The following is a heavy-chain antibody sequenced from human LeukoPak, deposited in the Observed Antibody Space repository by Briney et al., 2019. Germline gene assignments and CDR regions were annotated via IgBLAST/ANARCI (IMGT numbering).Heavy chain of an antibody. CDR2: IIPIFGTA. Sequence: SVKVSCKASGGTFSSYAISWVRQAPGQGLEWMGGIIPIFGTANYAQKFQGRVTITADESTCTAYMELSSLRSEDTAVYYCARGPRPTYYDFWSGYYTGEYFDYWGQGTLVTVSS. V-gene: IGHV1-69*01. J-gene: IGHJ4*02. D-gene: IGHD3-3*01. CDR1: GGTFSSYA. CDR3: ARGPRPTYYDFWSGYYTGEYFDY.